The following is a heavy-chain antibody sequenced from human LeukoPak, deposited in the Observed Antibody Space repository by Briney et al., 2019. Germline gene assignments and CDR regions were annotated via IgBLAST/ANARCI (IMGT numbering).Heavy chain of an antibody. Sequence: GGSLRLSCAASGFTFSSWVRQAPGKGLEWASTISGSGGSRSYADSVKGRFTISRDNSKNTLYLQMNSLRAEDTAVYYCAKGGWFGQSPSDVFHMWGQGTMVTVSS. D-gene: IGHD3-10*01. CDR1: GFTFSS. CDR2: ISGSGGSR. CDR3: AKGGWFGQSPSDVFHM. V-gene: IGHV3-23*01. J-gene: IGHJ3*02.